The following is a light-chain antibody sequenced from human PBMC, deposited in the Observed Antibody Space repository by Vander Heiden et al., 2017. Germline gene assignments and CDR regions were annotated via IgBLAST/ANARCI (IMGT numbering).Light chain of an antibody. CDR1: SSNIVAGYD. V-gene: IGLV1-40*01. J-gene: IGLJ2*01. CDR3: QSYDSSLSGYVV. CDR2: GNG. Sequence: QSVLTQPPSVSGAPGQRVTISCTGRSSNIVAGYDVHRYQQLPGTAPKLLIYGNGNRPSGVPDRFSGSKSGTSASLAITGLQAEDEADYYGQSYDSSLSGYVVFGGGTKLTVL.